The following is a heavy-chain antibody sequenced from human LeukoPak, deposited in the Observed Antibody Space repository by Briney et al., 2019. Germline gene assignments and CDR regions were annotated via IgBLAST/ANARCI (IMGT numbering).Heavy chain of an antibody. Sequence: SVKVSCKTSGYAFSDFYIHWVRQAPGQGVEWMGWINPKTGGTNYAQTFQGSVTMTRDTSTSTAYMALSRLRSDDTAVYFCARDRCDGGDPNFYYAMDVRGQGTTVTVSS. D-gene: IGHD2-21*01. CDR1: GYAFSDFY. V-gene: IGHV1-2*02. J-gene: IGHJ6*02. CDR2: INPKTGGT. CDR3: ARDRCDGGDPNFYYAMDV.